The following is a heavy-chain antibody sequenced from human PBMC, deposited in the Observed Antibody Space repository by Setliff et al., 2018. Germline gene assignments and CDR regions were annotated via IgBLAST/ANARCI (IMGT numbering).Heavy chain of an antibody. CDR3: ARGNILLQGSGSYYYGMDV. V-gene: IGHV1-8*03. CDR1: GYTFTSYD. J-gene: IGHJ6*02. Sequence: WASVKVSCKASGYTFTSYDINWVRQATGQGLEWMGWMNPNSGNTGYAQKFQGRVTITRNTSISTAYMELSSLRSEDTAVYYCARGNILLQGSGSYYYGMDVWGQGTTVTVSS. D-gene: IGHD3-10*01. CDR2: MNPNSGNT.